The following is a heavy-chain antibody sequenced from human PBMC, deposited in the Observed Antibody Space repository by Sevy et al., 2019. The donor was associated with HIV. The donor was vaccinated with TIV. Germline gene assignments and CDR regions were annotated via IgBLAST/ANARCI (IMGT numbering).Heavy chain of an antibody. D-gene: IGHD3-10*01. J-gene: IGHJ6*03. CDR1: GFTFSSYS. Sequence: GGSLRLSCAASGFTFSSYSMNWVRQAPGKGLEWVSSISSSSSYIYYADSVKGRFTISRDNAKNSLYLQMNSLRAEDTAVYYCARAEGVTMVRGVLSLVMDVWVKGTTVTVSS. CDR3: ARAEGVTMVRGVLSLVMDV. V-gene: IGHV3-21*01. CDR2: ISSSSSYI.